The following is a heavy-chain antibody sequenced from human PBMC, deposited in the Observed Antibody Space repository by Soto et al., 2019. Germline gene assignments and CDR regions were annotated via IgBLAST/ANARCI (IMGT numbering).Heavy chain of an antibody. V-gene: IGHV3-23*01. CDR3: AKFGMATTKRSPPYYMD. D-gene: IGHD5-12*01. J-gene: IGHJ6*03. Sequence: GGSIRFPCVASACTFSTYAMSCFRQAPGKGLEWVSSISGSGGGTYYADSVKGRFTFSRDNSKNTLYLQMNSLTAEDTAVDYLAKFGMATTKRSPPYYMD. CDR1: ACTFSTYA. CDR2: ISGSGGGT.